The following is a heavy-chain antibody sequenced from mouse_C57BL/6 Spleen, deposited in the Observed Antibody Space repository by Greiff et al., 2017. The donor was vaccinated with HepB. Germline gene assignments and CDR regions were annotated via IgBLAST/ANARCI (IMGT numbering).Heavy chain of an antibody. Sequence: QVQLQQSGPELVKPGASVKISCKASGYAFSSSWMNWVKQRPGKGLEWIGRIYPGDGDTNYNGKFKGKATLTADKSSSTAYMQLSSLTSEDSAVYFCARSDGNYAAYWGQGTLVTVSA. CDR2: IYPGDGDT. D-gene: IGHD2-1*01. V-gene: IGHV1-82*01. CDR1: GYAFSSSW. CDR3: ARSDGNYAAY. J-gene: IGHJ3*01.